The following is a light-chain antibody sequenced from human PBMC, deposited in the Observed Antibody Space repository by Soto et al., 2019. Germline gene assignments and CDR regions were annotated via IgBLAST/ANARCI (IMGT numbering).Light chain of an antibody. CDR3: MQDLQTPWT. V-gene: IGKV2-28*01. Sequence: DIVMTQSPLSLPVTPGEPASISCRSSQSLLHSNGYNYLDWYLQKPGQSPPLLIYLGSNRASGVPDRVSGSGLGTDITLKISRVEAEDVGVYYCMQDLQTPWTVGHRTKVEIK. CDR2: LGS. CDR1: QSLLHSNGYNY. J-gene: IGKJ1*01.